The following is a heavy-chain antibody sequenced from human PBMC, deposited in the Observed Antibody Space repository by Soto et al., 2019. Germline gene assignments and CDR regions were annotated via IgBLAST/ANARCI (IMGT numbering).Heavy chain of an antibody. CDR3: ARVSLLWGWFDP. Sequence: AETLSLTCAVYGGSFSGYYWSWIRQPPGKGLEWIGEINHSGSTNYNPSLKSRVTISVDTSKNQFSLKLSSVTAADTAVYYCARVSLLWGWFDPWGQGTLVTVSS. CDR2: INHSGST. J-gene: IGHJ5*02. V-gene: IGHV4-34*01. CDR1: GGSFSGYY. D-gene: IGHD3-10*01.